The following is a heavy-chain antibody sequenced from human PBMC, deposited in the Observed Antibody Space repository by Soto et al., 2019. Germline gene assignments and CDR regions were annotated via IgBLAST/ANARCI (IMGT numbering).Heavy chain of an antibody. Sequence: GGSLRLSCAASGFTFNRYGMSWVRQAPGKGLEWVSAISASGDNTYYADSVKGRFTISRDSSNNTLYLQMNSLRADDTALYYCVKLRLELLYLDSWGLGALVTVSS. CDR2: ISASGDNT. D-gene: IGHD1-7*01. V-gene: IGHV3-23*01. CDR1: GFTFNRYG. J-gene: IGHJ4*02. CDR3: VKLRLELLYLDS.